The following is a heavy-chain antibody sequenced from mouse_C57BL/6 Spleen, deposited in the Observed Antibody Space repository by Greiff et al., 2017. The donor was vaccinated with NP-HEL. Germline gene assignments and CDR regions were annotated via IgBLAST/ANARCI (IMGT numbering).Heavy chain of an antibody. CDR3: ARVYDGYLAWFAY. J-gene: IGHJ3*01. CDR1: GFTFSSYG. V-gene: IGHV5-6*01. CDR2: ISSGGSYT. D-gene: IGHD2-3*01. Sequence: EVQGVESGGDLVKPGGSLKLSCAASGFTFSSYGMSWVRQTPDKRLEWVATISSGGSYTYYPDSVKGRFTISRDNAKNTLYLQMSSLKSEDTAMYYCARVYDGYLAWFAYWGQGTLVTVSA.